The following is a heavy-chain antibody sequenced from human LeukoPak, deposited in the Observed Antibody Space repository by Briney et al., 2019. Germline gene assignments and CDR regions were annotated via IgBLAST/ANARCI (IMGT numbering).Heavy chain of an antibody. CDR3: ARGSGRDGYNSIRF. J-gene: IGHJ4*02. CDR1: GGSFSGYY. V-gene: IGHV4-34*01. D-gene: IGHD5-24*01. Sequence: SETLSLTCAVYGGSFSGYYWSWIRQPPGKGLEWIGEINHSGSTNYNPSLKSRVTISVDTSKNQFSLKPSSVTAADTAVYYCARGSGRDGYNSIRFWGQGTLVTVSS. CDR2: INHSGST.